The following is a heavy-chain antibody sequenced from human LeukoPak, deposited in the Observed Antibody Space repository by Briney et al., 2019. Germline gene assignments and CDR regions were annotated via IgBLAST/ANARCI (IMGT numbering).Heavy chain of an antibody. CDR2: ISYDGSNK. J-gene: IGHJ4*02. V-gene: IGHV3-30*14. CDR3: ARRAGAYSHPYDY. Sequence: GGSLRLSCAASGFTFSSYAMHWVRQAPGKGLEWVAVISYDGSNKYYADSVKGRFTISRDNSKNTLYLQMNSLRAEDTAVYYCARRAGAYSHPYDYWGQGTLVTVAS. CDR1: GFTFSSYA. D-gene: IGHD4/OR15-4a*01.